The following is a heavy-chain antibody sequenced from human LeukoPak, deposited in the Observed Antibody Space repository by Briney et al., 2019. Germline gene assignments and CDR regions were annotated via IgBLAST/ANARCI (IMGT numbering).Heavy chain of an antibody. D-gene: IGHD6-19*01. CDR3: ARDSGSGWIDY. J-gene: IGHJ4*02. Sequence: PGGSLRLSCAASGFTFSSYSMNWVRQAPGKGLEWVSSIGSSSSYIYYADSVKGRFTISRDNAKNSLYLQMNSLRAEDTAVYYCARDSGSGWIDYWGQGTLVTVSS. V-gene: IGHV3-21*01. CDR1: GFTFSSYS. CDR2: IGSSSSYI.